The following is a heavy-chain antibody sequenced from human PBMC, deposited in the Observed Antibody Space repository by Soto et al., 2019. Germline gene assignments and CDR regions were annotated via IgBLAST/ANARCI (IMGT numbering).Heavy chain of an antibody. V-gene: IGHV3-13*01. CDR2: IGTAGDT. D-gene: IGHD3-3*01. J-gene: IGHJ4*02. Sequence: GGSLRLSCAASGFTFSSYDMHWVRQATGKGLEWVSAIGTAGDTYYPGSVKGRFTISRENAKNSLYLQMNSLRAGDTAVYYCARGLYYDFWSGYEKHYFDYWGQGNLVTVS. CDR3: ARGLYYDFWSGYEKHYFDY. CDR1: GFTFSSYD.